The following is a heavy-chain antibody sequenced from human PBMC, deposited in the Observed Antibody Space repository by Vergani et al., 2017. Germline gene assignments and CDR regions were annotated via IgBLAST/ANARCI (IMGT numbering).Heavy chain of an antibody. CDR2: IIPILGIA. CDR1: GGTFSSYT. CDR3: ARLVPNDFWSGYSGWFDP. V-gene: IGHV1-69*02. J-gene: IGHJ5*02. Sequence: QVQLVQSGAEVKKPGSSVKVSCKASGGTFSSYTISWVRQAPGQGLEWMGRIIPILGIANYAQKFQGRVTMTTDTSTSTAYMELRSLRSDDTAVYYCARLVPNDFWSGYSGWFDPWGQGTLVTVSS. D-gene: IGHD3-3*01.